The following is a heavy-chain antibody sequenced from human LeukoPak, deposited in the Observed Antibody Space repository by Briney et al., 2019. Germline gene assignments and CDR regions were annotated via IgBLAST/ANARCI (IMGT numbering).Heavy chain of an antibody. Sequence: PSQTLSLTCTVSGGSISSGSYYWSWIRQPAGKGLEWIGRIYTSGSTNYNPSLKSRVTISVDTSKNQFSLKLSSVTAADTAVYYCARLTWYPVPWGQGTLVTVSS. J-gene: IGHJ5*02. CDR3: ARLTWYPVP. D-gene: IGHD2-15*01. CDR1: GGSISSGSYY. V-gene: IGHV4-61*02. CDR2: IYTSGST.